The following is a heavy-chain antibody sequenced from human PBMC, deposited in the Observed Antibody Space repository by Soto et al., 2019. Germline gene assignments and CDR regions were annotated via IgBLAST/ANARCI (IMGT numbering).Heavy chain of an antibody. CDR1: GFTLSIYA. D-gene: IGHD3-10*01. CDR3: VKGASFGELLFYFDY. Sequence: PGGSLRLSCSGSGFTLSIYALHWVRQAPGKGLQYVSGISTSGDSTYYADSVKGRFTISRDDSKNTLYLQMTSLRAEDTAVYYCVKGASFGELLFYFDYWGQGTQVTVSS. J-gene: IGHJ4*02. V-gene: IGHV3-64D*06. CDR2: ISTSGDST.